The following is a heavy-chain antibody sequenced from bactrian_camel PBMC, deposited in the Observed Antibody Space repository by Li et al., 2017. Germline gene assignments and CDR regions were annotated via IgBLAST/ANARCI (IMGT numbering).Heavy chain of an antibody. V-gene: IGHV3S10*01. CDR2: IDIDGT. J-gene: IGHJ6*01. CDR3: ATDRGGVGGFGY. Sequence: VQLVESGGGLVQPGGSLRLSCAASGFTFSSYGMHWVRQAPGKGLDWVSSIDIDGTLYADSVKGRFTISRDNAKSTVYLQMNSLKSEDTALYYCATDRGGVGGFGYWGQGTQVTVS. D-gene: IGHD5*01. CDR1: GFTFSSYG.